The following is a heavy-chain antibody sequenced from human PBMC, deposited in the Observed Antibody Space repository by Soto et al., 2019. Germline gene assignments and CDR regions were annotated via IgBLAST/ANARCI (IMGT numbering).Heavy chain of an antibody. D-gene: IGHD3-22*01. Sequence: GGSLRLSCSASGFTFSSYAMHWVRQAPGKGLEYVSAISSNGGSTYYADSVKGRFTISRDNSKNTLYLQMSSLRAEDTAVYYCVKSAYYYDSSGALTKYYFDYWGQGTLVTVSS. CDR1: GFTFSSYA. V-gene: IGHV3-64D*06. J-gene: IGHJ4*02. CDR3: VKSAYYYDSSGALTKYYFDY. CDR2: ISSNGGST.